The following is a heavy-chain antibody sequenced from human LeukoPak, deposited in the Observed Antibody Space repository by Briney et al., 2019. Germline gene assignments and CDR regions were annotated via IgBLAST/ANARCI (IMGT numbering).Heavy chain of an antibody. CDR1: GGTFSSYA. J-gene: IGHJ4*02. V-gene: IGHV1-69*04. D-gene: IGHD5-12*01. CDR2: IIPILGIE. Sequence: SVKVSCKGSGGTFSSYAISWVGQAPGQGLEWMGRIIPILGIENYAQKFQGRVTITADNSTSTAYMELSSLRSEDTAVYYCARIGYSGYDYRTSFDYWGQGTLVTVSS. CDR3: ARIGYSGYDYRTSFDY.